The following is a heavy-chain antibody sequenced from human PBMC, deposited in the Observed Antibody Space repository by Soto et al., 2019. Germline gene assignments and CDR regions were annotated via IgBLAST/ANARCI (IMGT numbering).Heavy chain of an antibody. J-gene: IGHJ6*02. CDR1: GFSFTTYW. CDR3: ARSRRGAYSSGWYSLSGYYNYGIDV. Sequence: GESLKISCKGSGFSFTTYWIAWVRQMPGKGLEWMGIIYPGDSKTTYSPSFQGQVTISADKSISTAYLQWTSLKASDTAMYYCARSRRGAYSSGWYSLSGYYNYGIDVWGQGTKVTVS. CDR2: IYPGDSKT. D-gene: IGHD6-19*01. V-gene: IGHV5-51*01.